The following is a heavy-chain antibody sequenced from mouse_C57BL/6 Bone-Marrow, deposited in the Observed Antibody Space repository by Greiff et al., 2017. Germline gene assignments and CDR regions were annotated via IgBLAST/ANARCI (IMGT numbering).Heavy chain of an antibody. CDR2: INPNNGGT. CDR1: GYTFTDYY. CDR3: ARYYDYDEGWYFDV. Sequence: EVQLQQSGPELVKPGASVKISCKASGYTFTDYYMNWVKQSHGKSLEWIGDINPNNGGTSYNQKFKGKATLTVDKSSSTAYMELRSLTSEDSAVYYCARYYDYDEGWYFDVWGTGTTVTVSS. J-gene: IGHJ1*03. V-gene: IGHV1-26*01. D-gene: IGHD2-4*01.